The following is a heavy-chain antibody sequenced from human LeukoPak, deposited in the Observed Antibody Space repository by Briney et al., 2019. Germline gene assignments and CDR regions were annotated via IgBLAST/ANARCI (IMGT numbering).Heavy chain of an antibody. J-gene: IGHJ4*02. V-gene: IGHV3-11*05. Sequence: KPGGSLRLSCAASGFSSSDYYMSWIRQAPGKGLEWVSYISSSRSDTKYADSVKGRFTISRDNAKNSLYLQMNSLRAEDTAVYYCARDRLWEVGATPYFAYWGEGTLVTVSS. D-gene: IGHD1-26*01. CDR2: ISSSRSDT. CDR3: ARDRLWEVGATPYFAY. CDR1: GFSSSDYY.